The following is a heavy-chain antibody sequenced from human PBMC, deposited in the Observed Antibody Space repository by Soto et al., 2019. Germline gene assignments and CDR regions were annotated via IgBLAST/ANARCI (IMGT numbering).Heavy chain of an antibody. V-gene: IGHV4-34*01. CDR3: ARGLTDSSSWYNWFDP. J-gene: IGHJ5*02. CDR2: INHSGST. CDR1: GGSFSGYY. Sequence: SETLSLTCAVYGGSFSGYYWSWIRQPPGKGLEWIGEINHSGSTNYNPSLKSRVTISVDTSKNQFSLKLSSVTAADTAVYYCARGLTDSSSWYNWFDPWGQGTLVTVSS. D-gene: IGHD6-13*01.